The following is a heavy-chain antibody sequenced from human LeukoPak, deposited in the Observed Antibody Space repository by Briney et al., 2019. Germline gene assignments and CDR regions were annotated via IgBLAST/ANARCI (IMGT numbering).Heavy chain of an antibody. J-gene: IGHJ4*02. CDR1: GFTFSSHG. CDR3: AHGSMYQLDY. D-gene: IGHD2-2*01. V-gene: IGHV3-23*01. Sequence: GGSLRLSCAASGFTFSSHGMSWVRQAPGKGLEWVSGIIGGPSNTYYADSVKGRFIIYRDNSKNTLYLQMNSLRAEDTAVYYCAHGSMYQLDYWGQGTLVTVSS. CDR2: IIGGPSNT.